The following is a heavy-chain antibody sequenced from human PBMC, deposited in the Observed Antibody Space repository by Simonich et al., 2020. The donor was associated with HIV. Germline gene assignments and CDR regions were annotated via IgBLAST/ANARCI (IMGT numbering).Heavy chain of an antibody. CDR1: GFTFSNGA. V-gene: IGHV3-23*01. D-gene: IGHD6-6*01. CDR3: AKALSSSSYYFDY. Sequence: GGGLVQPGGSLRLSCTASGFTFSNGAMSWVRQAPGKGLEWVSAISGSGGSTYYTDSVKGRFTISRDNSKITLYLQMNSLRAEDTAIYYCAKALSSSSYYFDYWGQGTLVTVSS. CDR2: ISGSGGST. J-gene: IGHJ4*02.